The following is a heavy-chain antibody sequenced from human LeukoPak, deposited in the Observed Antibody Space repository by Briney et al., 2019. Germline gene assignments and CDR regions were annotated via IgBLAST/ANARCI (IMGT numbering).Heavy chain of an antibody. CDR3: ARDAGWGRLDS. D-gene: IGHD3-16*01. Sequence: GGSLRLSCAASGLTISDSWIHWVRQAPGKGLMWVSRLASDESNKIYADSVKGRFLISRDDAKNTLYLQMNSLRVEDTGFYYCARDAGWGRLDSWGQGALVTVSS. V-gene: IGHV3-74*01. CDR1: GLTISDSW. J-gene: IGHJ4*02. CDR2: LASDESNK.